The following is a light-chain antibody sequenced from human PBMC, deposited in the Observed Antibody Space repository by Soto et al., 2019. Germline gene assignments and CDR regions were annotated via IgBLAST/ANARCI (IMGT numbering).Light chain of an antibody. CDR2: DAS. Sequence: DIQMTQSPSTLSASVGYRVTITCRASQSISSCLAWYQQKPGKAPILMSYDASRLEGGVPSRFSGSGSGTEFTLTISSLQPDDFATYYCQQYNSYPWTFGQGTKVEIK. CDR1: QSISSC. V-gene: IGKV1-5*01. CDR3: QQYNSYPWT. J-gene: IGKJ1*01.